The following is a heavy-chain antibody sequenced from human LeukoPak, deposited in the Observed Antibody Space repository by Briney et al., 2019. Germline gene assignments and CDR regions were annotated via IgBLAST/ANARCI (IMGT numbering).Heavy chain of an antibody. Sequence: PSETLSLTCAVSGGSISSNSYYWGWIRQPPGKGLEWIGSIYYSESTNYNPSLETRVTISVDTSRNQFSLKVRSVTAADTAVYYCVRDWNPLQGHDAFDVWGQGRMVTISS. D-gene: IGHD1-1*01. CDR3: VRDWNPLQGHDAFDV. V-gene: IGHV4-39*07. CDR1: GGSISSNSYY. J-gene: IGHJ3*01. CDR2: IYYSEST.